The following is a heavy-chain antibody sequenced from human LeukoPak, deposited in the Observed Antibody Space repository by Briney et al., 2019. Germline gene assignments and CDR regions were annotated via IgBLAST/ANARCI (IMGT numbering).Heavy chain of an antibody. Sequence: GGSLRLSCSASGFTFNSYPVHWVRQAPGKGLEYVSGISRNGGSTYYADSVKGRFTISRDNSKNALNLQMNSLRTEDTAVFYCAKPRDIDSWAFDVWGQGTMVTVSS. V-gene: IGHV3-64*04. CDR2: ISRNGGST. D-gene: IGHD2-15*01. J-gene: IGHJ3*01. CDR3: AKPRDIDSWAFDV. CDR1: GFTFNSYP.